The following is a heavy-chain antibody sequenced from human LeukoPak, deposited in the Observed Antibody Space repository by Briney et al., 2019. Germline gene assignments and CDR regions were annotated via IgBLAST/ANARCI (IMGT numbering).Heavy chain of an antibody. CDR2: MNPNSGNT. CDR1: GYTFTSYD. D-gene: IGHD6-19*01. CDR3: ARSGQWLPRRWFDP. J-gene: IGHJ5*02. Sequence: ASVKVSCKASGYTFTSYDINWVRQATGQGLEWIGWMNPNSGNTGYAQKFQGRVTMTRNTSISTAYMELSSLRSEDTAVYYCARSGQWLPRRWFDPWGPGTLVTVSS. V-gene: IGHV1-8*01.